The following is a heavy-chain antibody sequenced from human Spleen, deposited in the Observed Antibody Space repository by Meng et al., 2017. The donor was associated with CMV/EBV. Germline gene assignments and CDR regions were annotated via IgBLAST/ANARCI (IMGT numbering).Heavy chain of an antibody. D-gene: IGHD2-2*02. J-gene: IGHJ4*02. CDR1: GFTFSSYS. V-gene: IGHV3-21*01. Sequence: GESLKISCAASGFTFSSYSMNWVRQAPGKGLEWVSSISSSSSYIYYADSVKGRFTISRDNSKNTLYLQMNSLRAEDTAVYYCASEAAISGFGFDYWGQGTLVTVSS. CDR2: ISSSSSYI. CDR3: ASEAAISGFGFDY.